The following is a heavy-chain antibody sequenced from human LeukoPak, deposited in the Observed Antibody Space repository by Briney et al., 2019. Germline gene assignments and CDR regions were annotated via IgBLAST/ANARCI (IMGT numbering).Heavy chain of an antibody. Sequence: ASVKVSCKAAGSGFTSYDINWVRQATGQGLEWMGWMNPNSGNTGYAQKFQGRVTITRNTSISTAYIELSSLRSEDTAVYYCARTDQDYYDSAGFDYWGQGTLVTVSS. V-gene: IGHV1-8*03. D-gene: IGHD3-22*01. CDR3: ARTDQDYYDSAGFDY. CDR1: GSGFTSYD. J-gene: IGHJ4*02. CDR2: MNPNSGNT.